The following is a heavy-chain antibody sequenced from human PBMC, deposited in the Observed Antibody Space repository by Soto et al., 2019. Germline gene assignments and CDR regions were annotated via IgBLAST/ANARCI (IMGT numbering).Heavy chain of an antibody. D-gene: IGHD6-6*01. V-gene: IGHV1-2*02. CDR3: AKDLTRQLAYWLDP. CDR2: INAHSGGT. J-gene: IGHJ5*02. CDR1: GFSFTGYC. Sequence: ASVKVSCKASGFSFTGYCIHWLRQAPGQGLEWMGWINAHSGGTEYAQKFQGRVTLTRDTSIATAYLTLTSLTSDDTALYYCAKDLTRQLAYWLDPWGQGTRVTVSS.